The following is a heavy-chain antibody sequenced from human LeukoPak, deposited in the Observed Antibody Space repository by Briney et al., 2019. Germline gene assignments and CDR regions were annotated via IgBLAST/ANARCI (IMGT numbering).Heavy chain of an antibody. J-gene: IGHJ4*02. CDR3: ARVTEKQYLPFDS. CDR1: GDRLSSNSTA. V-gene: IGHV6-1*01. CDR2: TYYRSRWYN. Sequence: SQTLSLTCAISGDRLSSNSTAWNWIRQSPSRGLEWLGRTYYRSRWYNEYALSVKSRISINPDTSKNQFSLQLNSVTPEDTAVYYCARVTEKQYLPFDSWGQGTLVTVSS. D-gene: IGHD6-19*01.